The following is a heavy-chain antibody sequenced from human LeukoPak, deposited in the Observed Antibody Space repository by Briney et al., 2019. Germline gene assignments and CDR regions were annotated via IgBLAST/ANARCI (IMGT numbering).Heavy chain of an antibody. CDR2: INGSGDRT. J-gene: IGHJ4*02. CDR1: GFTFSSYA. V-gene: IGHV3-23*01. Sequence: GGSLRHSCVASGFTFSSYAMNWVRQAPGKGLEWVSSINGSGDRTYYADSVKGRFTISRDNSKNTLYLQMNSLRAEDTAVYYCAKPARTDYADYWGQGTLVTVSS. CDR3: AKPARTDYADY. D-gene: IGHD1-14*01.